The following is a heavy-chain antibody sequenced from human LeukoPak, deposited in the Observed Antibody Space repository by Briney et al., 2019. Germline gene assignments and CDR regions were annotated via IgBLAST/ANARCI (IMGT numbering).Heavy chain of an antibody. J-gene: IGHJ4*02. CDR2: ISGSGDNT. CDR3: IRDLGGRSGH. V-gene: IGHV3-23*01. Sequence: PGGSLRLSCAASGFTFSSYAMSWVRQAPGKGLEWVSGISGSGDNTYYADSVKGRFTISRDNSKNTLYLQMNSLTAEDTAVYYCIRDLGGRSGHWGQGTLVTVSS. D-gene: IGHD1-26*01. CDR1: GFTFSSYA.